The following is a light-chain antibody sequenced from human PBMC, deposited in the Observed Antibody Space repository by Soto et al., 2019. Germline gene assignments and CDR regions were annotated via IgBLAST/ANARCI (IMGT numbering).Light chain of an antibody. CDR3: QQYNNWQPLT. CDR1: ENVRTF. J-gene: IGKJ4*01. CDR2: GAS. Sequence: EVVLTQSPATLSLSPGERATLSCRASENVRTFVDWYQQKPGQAPRLLIHGASNRATGIPARFSGSGSGTDFTLTISSLEPEDFAIYYCQQYNNWQPLTVGGGTKVDIK. V-gene: IGKV3-11*01.